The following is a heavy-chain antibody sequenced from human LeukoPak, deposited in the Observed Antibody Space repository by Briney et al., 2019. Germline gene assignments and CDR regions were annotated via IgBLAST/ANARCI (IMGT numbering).Heavy chain of an antibody. D-gene: IGHD3-9*01. Sequence: GGSLRLSCAASGFTFDDYGMSWVRQAPGKGLEWVSGINWNGGSTGYADSVKGRFTISRDNAKNSLYLQMNSLRAEDTASYYCARAPVKLRYFDWLPAGYWGQGTLVTVSS. CDR2: INWNGGST. CDR1: GFTFDDYG. J-gene: IGHJ4*02. CDR3: ARAPVKLRYFDWLPAGY. V-gene: IGHV3-20*04.